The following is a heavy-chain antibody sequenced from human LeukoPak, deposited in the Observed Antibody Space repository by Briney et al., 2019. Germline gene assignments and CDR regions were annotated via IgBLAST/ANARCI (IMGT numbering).Heavy chain of an antibody. D-gene: IGHD6-13*01. J-gene: IGHJ4*02. CDR2: IKQDGSVK. Sequence: GGSLRLSCAASGFTFSNFWMSWVRQAPGKGLEWVANIKQDGSVKYYVDSVKGRFTISRDNAKNSLYLQMNSLRAEDTAVYYCARISSSWYYYFDYWGQGTLVTVSS. CDR1: GFTFSNFW. CDR3: ARISSSWYYYFDY. V-gene: IGHV3-7*01.